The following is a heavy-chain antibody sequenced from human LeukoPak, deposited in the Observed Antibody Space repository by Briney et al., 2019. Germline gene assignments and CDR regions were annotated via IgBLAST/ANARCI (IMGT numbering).Heavy chain of an antibody. J-gene: IGHJ5*02. D-gene: IGHD5-18*01. V-gene: IGHV3-66*02. CDR2: IYSGGST. CDR3: ARTLDTAMVTGWFDP. CDR1: GFTVSSNY. Sequence: GGSLRLSCAASGFTVSSNYMSWVRQAPGKGLEWVSVIYSGGSTYYADSVKGRFTISRDNSKNTLYLQMNSLRAEDTAVYYCARTLDTAMVTGWFDPWGQGTLVTVSS.